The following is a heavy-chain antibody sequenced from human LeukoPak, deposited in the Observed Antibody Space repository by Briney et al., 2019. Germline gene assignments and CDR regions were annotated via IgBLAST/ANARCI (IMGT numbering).Heavy chain of an antibody. CDR1: GITLSNYG. V-gene: IGHV3-66*01. CDR2: IYSGGST. Sequence: GGSLRLSCAVSGITLSNYGMSWVRQAPGKGLEWVSVIYSGGSTYYADSVKGRFTISRDNSKNTLYLQMNSLRAEDTAVYYCASKRLVVPAAISAPATARMDVWGQGTTVTVSS. D-gene: IGHD2-2*02. J-gene: IGHJ6*02. CDR3: ASKRLVVPAAISAPATARMDV.